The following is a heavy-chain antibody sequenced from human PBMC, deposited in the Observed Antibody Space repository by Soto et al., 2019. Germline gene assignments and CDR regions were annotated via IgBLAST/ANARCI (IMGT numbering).Heavy chain of an antibody. D-gene: IGHD2-15*01. V-gene: IGHV4-30-4*01. CDR2: IYYSGST. Sequence: SETLSLTCTVSGGSISSGDYYWSWIRQPPGKGLEWIGYIYYSGSTYYNPSLKSRVTISVDTSKNQFSLKLSSVTAADTAVYYCARDNIVVVVAATEFDYWGQGTLVTVSS. CDR1: GGSISSGDYY. J-gene: IGHJ4*02. CDR3: ARDNIVVVVAATEFDY.